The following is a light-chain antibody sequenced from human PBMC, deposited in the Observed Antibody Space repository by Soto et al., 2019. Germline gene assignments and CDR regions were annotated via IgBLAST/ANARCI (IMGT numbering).Light chain of an antibody. CDR1: QSISSY. V-gene: IGKV1-5*01. CDR3: QQYNSYPLT. CDR2: DAS. J-gene: IGKJ4*01. Sequence: IQMTQSPSSLSASIGDRVTITCLASQSISSYLNWYQQKPGKAPKLLIYDASSLESGVPSRFSGSGSGTEFTLTISSLQPDDFATYYCQQYNSYPLTFGGGTNVDIK.